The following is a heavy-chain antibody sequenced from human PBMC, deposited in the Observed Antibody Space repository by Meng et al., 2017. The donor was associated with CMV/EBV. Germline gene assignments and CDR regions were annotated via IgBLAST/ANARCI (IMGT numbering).Heavy chain of an antibody. V-gene: IGHV3-64*04. J-gene: IGHJ4*02. D-gene: IGHD2-2*01. CDR2: ISRSGGSR. CDR3: AKVAVRWFPSSSTSKNPDY. Sequence: GGSLRLSCAASGSTFSRYAMHWVRQAPGRGLEYVSDISRSGGSRFYADSVKGRFTISRDNSKNTLYLQMNSLRAEDTAVYYCAKVAVRWFPSSSTSKNPDYWGQGTLVTVSS. CDR1: GSTFSRYA.